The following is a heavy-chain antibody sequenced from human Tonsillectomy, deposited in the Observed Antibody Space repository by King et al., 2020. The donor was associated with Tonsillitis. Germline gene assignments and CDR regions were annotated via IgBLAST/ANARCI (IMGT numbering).Heavy chain of an antibody. Sequence: VQLQESGPGLVKPSETLSLTCTVSGYSISSGYYWGWIRQPPGKGLEWIGSIYHSGSTYDNPSLKSRVTISVDTSKNQFSLKLSSVTAADTAVYYCARSVSARLAFDIWGQGTMVTVSS. CDR2: IYHSGST. V-gene: IGHV4-38-2*02. D-gene: IGHD5/OR15-5a*01. CDR1: GYSISSGYY. J-gene: IGHJ3*02. CDR3: ARSVSARLAFDI.